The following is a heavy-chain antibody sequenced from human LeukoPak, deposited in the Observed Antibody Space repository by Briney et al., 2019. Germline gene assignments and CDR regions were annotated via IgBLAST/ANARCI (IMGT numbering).Heavy chain of an antibody. CDR1: GFTFGDYA. Sequence: GRSLRLSCTASGFTFGDYAMSWVRQAPGKGLEWVGFIRSKAYGGTTEYAASVKGRFTISRDDSKGIAYLQMNSLKTEDTAVYYCTRDARQQLVEDYWGQGTLVTVSS. J-gene: IGHJ4*02. D-gene: IGHD6-13*01. V-gene: IGHV3-49*04. CDR3: TRDARQQLVEDY. CDR2: IRSKAYGGTT.